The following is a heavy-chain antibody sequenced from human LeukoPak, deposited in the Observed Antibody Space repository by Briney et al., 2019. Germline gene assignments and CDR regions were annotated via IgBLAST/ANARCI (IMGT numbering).Heavy chain of an antibody. Sequence: GGSLRLSCAGSGSSVITNYMSWVRQAPGEGLEWVSVISRGANTYYADSVKGRFTISRDSSTNTVYLQMDSLRAEDTAVYFCVKEAPGTTIYYWGQGTLVTVSS. V-gene: IGHV3-66*01. CDR3: VKEAPGTTIYY. CDR1: GSSVITNY. J-gene: IGHJ4*02. D-gene: IGHD4-11*01. CDR2: ISRGANT.